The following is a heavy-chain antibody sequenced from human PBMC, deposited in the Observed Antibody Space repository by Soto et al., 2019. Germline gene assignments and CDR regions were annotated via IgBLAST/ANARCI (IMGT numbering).Heavy chain of an antibody. D-gene: IGHD2-8*01. CDR2: IFHDGTA. V-gene: IGHV4-4*02. Sequence: PSETVSLTCAVSCVSIGIGNWWTWVRQTPQRGLEYIGEIFHDGTANYYPSFERRVAISVDTSKNQFSLKLTSVTAADTAIYFCARLVYDTRLNYMYFDFWGQGALVTVSS. J-gene: IGHJ4*02. CDR1: CVSIGIGNW. CDR3: ARLVYDTRLNYMYFDF.